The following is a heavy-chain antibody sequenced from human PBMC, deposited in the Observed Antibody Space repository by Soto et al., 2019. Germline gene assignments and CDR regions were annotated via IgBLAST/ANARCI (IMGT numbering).Heavy chain of an antibody. D-gene: IGHD3-16*01. V-gene: IGHV5-51*01. CDR1: GYSFTSYW. J-gene: IGHJ3*02. Sequence: PGESLKISCKGSGYSFTSYWIGWVRQMPGKGLEWMGIIYPGDSDTRYSPSFQGQVTISADKSISTAYLQWSSLKASDTAMYYWATPGGLPYDYFWGGYGYPAPDAFDIGGKGTMVTVSS. CDR2: IYPGDSDT. CDR3: ATPGGLPYDYFWGGYGYPAPDAFDI.